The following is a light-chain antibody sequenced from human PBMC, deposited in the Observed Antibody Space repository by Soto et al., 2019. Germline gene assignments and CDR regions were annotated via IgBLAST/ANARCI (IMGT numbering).Light chain of an antibody. CDR3: SSYTNSDTWV. CDR2: EVH. CDR1: RSDVGGYNY. J-gene: IGLJ3*02. V-gene: IGLV2-8*01. Sequence: QSALTQPPSASGSPGQSVTISCTGTRSDVGGYNYVSWYQQHPGKAPKLIISEVHKRPSGVPDRFSGSKSGNTASLTVSGLQAEDEADYYCSSYTNSDTWVFGGGTKLTVL.